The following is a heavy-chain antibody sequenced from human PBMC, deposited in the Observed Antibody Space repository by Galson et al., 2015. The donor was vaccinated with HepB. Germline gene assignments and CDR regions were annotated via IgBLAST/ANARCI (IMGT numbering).Heavy chain of an antibody. J-gene: IGHJ4*02. V-gene: IGHV5-51*01. D-gene: IGHD4-23*01. CDR2: IYPRDSDT. CDR1: GYSYTSYW. Sequence: QSGAEVTKPGESLRISCKASGYSYTSYWIGWVRQMPGKGLEWMGVIYPRDSDTRYTPPFQGQVTISADKSLSTAYLQWSSLKASDSAMYYCARVATVADYWGQGTLVTVSS. CDR3: ARVATVADY.